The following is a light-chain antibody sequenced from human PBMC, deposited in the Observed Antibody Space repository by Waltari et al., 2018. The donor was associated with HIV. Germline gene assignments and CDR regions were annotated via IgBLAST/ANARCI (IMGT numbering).Light chain of an antibody. V-gene: IGLV3-25*03. CDR3: QSADSSGSNFV. Sequence: SYELTQPPSVSVYPGQTARITCSGDALAKQYAHWYQQKSGQDPVSVIYKESERPSGIPERFSGSSSGTTVTLTISGVQAEDEADYYCQSADSSGSNFVFGTGTKVTVL. CDR2: KES. CDR1: ALAKQY. J-gene: IGLJ1*01.